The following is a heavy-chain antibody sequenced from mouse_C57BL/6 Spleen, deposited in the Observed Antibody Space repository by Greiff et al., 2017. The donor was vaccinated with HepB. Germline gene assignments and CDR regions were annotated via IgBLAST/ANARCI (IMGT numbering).Heavy chain of an antibody. D-gene: IGHD3-3*01. CDR1: GYTFTSYW. J-gene: IGHJ3*01. CDR3: ARGTLGAY. CDR2: IDPSDSYT. Sequence: QVQLQQPGAELVMPGASVKLSCKASGYTFTSYWMHWVKQRPGQGLEWIGEIDPSDSYTNYNQKFKGKSTLTVDKSSSTAYMQLSSLTSEDSAVYYCARGTLGAYWGQGTLVTVSA. V-gene: IGHV1-69*01.